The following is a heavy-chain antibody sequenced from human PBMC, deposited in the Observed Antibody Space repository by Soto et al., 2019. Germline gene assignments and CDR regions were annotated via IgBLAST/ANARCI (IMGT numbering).Heavy chain of an antibody. CDR1: GGTFSSYA. CDR3: AREGYCSSTSCSYYQYGMDV. Sequence: ASVKVSCKAPGGTFSSYAISWVRQAPGQGLEWMGGIIPIFGTANYAQKFQGRVTITADESTSTAYMELSSLRSEDTAVYYCAREGYCSSTSCSYYQYGMDVWGQGTTDTVSS. V-gene: IGHV1-69*13. J-gene: IGHJ6*02. CDR2: IIPIFGTA. D-gene: IGHD2-2*01.